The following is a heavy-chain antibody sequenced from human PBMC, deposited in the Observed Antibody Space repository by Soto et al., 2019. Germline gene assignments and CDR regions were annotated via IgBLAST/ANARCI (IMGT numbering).Heavy chain of an antibody. D-gene: IGHD5-12*01. V-gene: IGHV5-51*01. CDR3: ARLAMATRRGYYGMDV. CDR2: IYPADSDT. Sequence: GESLKISCKVSGYSFTSYWIGWVRQMPGKGLEWMGIIYPADSDTRYSPSFQGHVTISADKSISTAYLQWSSLKASDTAMYYCARLAMATRRGYYGMDVWGQGTTVTVSS. J-gene: IGHJ6*02. CDR1: GYSFTSYW.